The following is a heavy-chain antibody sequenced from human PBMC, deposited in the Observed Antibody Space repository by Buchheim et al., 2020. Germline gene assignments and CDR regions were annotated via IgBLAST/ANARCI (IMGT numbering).Heavy chain of an antibody. Sequence: EVQVLESGGGLVQPGGSLRLSCAASGFTFSSYAMSWVRQTPGKGLEWVSGISGDGANTYYADSVKGRFTTSSDNSKNTVYLQMHSLRAEDTALYYCATYKYSSSSDYYYGMDVWGQGTT. CDR2: ISGDGANT. V-gene: IGHV3-23*01. D-gene: IGHD6-6*01. CDR1: GFTFSSYA. J-gene: IGHJ6*02. CDR3: ATYKYSSSSDYYYGMDV.